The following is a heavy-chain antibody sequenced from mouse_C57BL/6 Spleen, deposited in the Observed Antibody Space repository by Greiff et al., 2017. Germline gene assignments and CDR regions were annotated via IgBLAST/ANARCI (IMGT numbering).Heavy chain of an antibody. CDR2: ISSGGDYI. J-gene: IGHJ2*01. CDR3: TRWYGNQGNFDY. D-gene: IGHD2-10*02. V-gene: IGHV5-9-1*02. Sequence: EVKLVESGEGLVKPGGSLKLSCAASGFTFSSYAMSWVRQTPEKRLEWVAYISSGGDYIYYADTVKGRFTISRDNARNTLYLQMSSLKSEDTAMYYCTRWYGNQGNFDYWGQGTTLTVSS. CDR1: GFTFSSYA.